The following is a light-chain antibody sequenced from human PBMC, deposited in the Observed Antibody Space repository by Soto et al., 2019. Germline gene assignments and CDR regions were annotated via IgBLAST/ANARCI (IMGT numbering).Light chain of an antibody. CDR3: QQYNSYSWT. V-gene: IGKV1-5*03. Sequence: DIQMTQSPSTLSASVGDRVTITCRAGQSSSSWLAWYQQKPGKAPKLLIYKASSLESGVPSRFSGSGSGTEFTLTISSLQPDDFATYYCQQYNSYSWTFGQGTKVDIK. J-gene: IGKJ1*01. CDR2: KAS. CDR1: QSSSSW.